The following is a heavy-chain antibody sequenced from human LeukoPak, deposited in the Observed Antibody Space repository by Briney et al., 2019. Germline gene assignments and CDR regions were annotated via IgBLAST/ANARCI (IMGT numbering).Heavy chain of an antibody. CDR2: INSSSSTI. Sequence: PGGSLRLSCAASGFTFSSYSMNWVRQAPGKGLEWVSYINSSSSTIYYADSVKGRFTISRDNAKNSLYLQMNSLRAEDTAVYYCARLSSSSDLIYWGQGTLVTVSS. D-gene: IGHD6-6*01. CDR1: GFTFSSYS. J-gene: IGHJ4*02. CDR3: ARLSSSSDLIY. V-gene: IGHV3-48*04.